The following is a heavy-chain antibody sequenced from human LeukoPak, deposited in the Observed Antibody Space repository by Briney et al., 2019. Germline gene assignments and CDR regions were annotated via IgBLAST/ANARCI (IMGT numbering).Heavy chain of an antibody. D-gene: IGHD2-8*01. Sequence: SETLSLTCSVSGGSISSDYWSWIRQPPEKGLEWIGYILYSGSTNYNPSLKSRLTISVDTSKNQFSLKLSSVTAADTAVYYCAREYFTRTTCYFDYWGQGTLVTVSS. V-gene: IGHV4-59*01. CDR3: AREYFTRTTCYFDY. J-gene: IGHJ4*02. CDR1: GGSISSDY. CDR2: ILYSGST.